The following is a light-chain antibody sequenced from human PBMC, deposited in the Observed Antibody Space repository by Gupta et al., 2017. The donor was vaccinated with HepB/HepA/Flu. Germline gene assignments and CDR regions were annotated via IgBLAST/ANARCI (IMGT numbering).Light chain of an antibody. CDR3: SSYTSSSTWV. CDR1: SSDVGGYNY. V-gene: IGLV2-14*03. Sequence: QSALPQPASVSGSPGPSITISCTGTSSDVGGYNYVSWYQPHPGKAPKLMIYDVSNRPSGVSNRFSGSKSGNTASLTISGLQAEDEADYYCSSYTSSSTWVFGGGTKLTVL. CDR2: DVS. J-gene: IGLJ3*02.